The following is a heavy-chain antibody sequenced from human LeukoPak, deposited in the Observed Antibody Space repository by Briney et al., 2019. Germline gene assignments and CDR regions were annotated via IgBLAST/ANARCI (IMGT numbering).Heavy chain of an antibody. D-gene: IGHD3-16*02. J-gene: IGHJ4*02. CDR2: IKQDGSEK. CDR1: GFTFSSYW. V-gene: IGHV3-7*01. CDR3: TSSLGDLSLYPDY. Sequence: GGSLRPSCAASGFTFSSYWMSWVRQAPGKGLEWVANIKQDGSEKYYVDSVKGRFTISRDNAKNSLYLQMNSLRAEDTAVYFCTSSLGDLSLYPDYWGQGTLVTVSS.